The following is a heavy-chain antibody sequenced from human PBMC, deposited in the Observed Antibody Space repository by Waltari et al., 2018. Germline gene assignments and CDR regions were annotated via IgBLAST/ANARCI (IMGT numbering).Heavy chain of an antibody. CDR2: IYPGDSDT. Sequence: EVQLVQSGAAVKKPGESLKISCTGSGYSFTIYWIGWVRQMPGKGLEWMGIIYPGDSDTKYSPSFQGQVTISADKSINTAYLQWSSLKASDTATYYCARLLDSEFGYMDVWGKGTTVTVSS. CDR1: GYSFTIYW. D-gene: IGHD3-10*01. J-gene: IGHJ6*03. CDR3: ARLLDSEFGYMDV. V-gene: IGHV5-51*01.